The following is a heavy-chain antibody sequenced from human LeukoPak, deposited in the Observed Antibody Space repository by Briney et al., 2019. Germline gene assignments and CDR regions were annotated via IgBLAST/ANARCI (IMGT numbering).Heavy chain of an antibody. CDR2: ISYNGSDK. J-gene: IGHJ4*02. Sequence: GGSLRLSCAASGFTSSSYAMHWVRQAPGKGLVWVALISYNGSDKYYIDSVKGRFTISRDNSKNTLYVQMNSLRAEDTAVYYCARGAYSRGWTTFDYWGQGILVTVSS. V-gene: IGHV3-30*04. D-gene: IGHD6-19*01. CDR3: ARGAYSRGWTTFDY. CDR1: GFTSSSYA.